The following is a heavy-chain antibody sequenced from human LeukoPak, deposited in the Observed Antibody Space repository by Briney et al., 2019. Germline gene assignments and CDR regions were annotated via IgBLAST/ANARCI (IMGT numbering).Heavy chain of an antibody. Sequence: GRSLRLSCAASGFTFSDYDMSWIRQAPGKGLEWVSYISSSGSSIYYADSVKGRFTISRDNANNSLYLQMNSLIAEDTAVYYCAGKWELLVDVWGQGTTVTVSS. CDR3: AGKWELLVDV. CDR1: GFTFSDYD. D-gene: IGHD1-26*01. V-gene: IGHV3-11*01. CDR2: ISSSGSSI. J-gene: IGHJ6*02.